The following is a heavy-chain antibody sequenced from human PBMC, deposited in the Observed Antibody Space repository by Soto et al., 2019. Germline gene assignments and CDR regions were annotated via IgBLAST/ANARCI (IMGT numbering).Heavy chain of an antibody. CDR2: INPNSGGT. V-gene: IGHV1-2*02. CDR1: GYTFTGYY. CDR3: ASEWDTDLSNMDV. D-gene: IGHD1-26*01. Sequence: ASVKVSCKASGYTFTGYYMHWVRHAPGQGLEWMGWINPNSGGTNYAQKFQGRVTITADESTSTAYMELSSLRSEDTAVYYCASEWDTDLSNMDVWGQGTTVTVSS. J-gene: IGHJ6*02.